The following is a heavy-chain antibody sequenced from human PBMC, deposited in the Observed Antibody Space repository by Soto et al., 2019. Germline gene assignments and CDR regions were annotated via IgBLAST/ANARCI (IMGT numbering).Heavy chain of an antibody. CDR1: GGAISRYY. D-gene: IGHD3-10*01. CDR2: VHDSWGS. J-gene: IGHJ6*02. V-gene: IGHV4-59*08. CDR3: VRQGCGALHGLVDV. Sequence: QVPLQASGPGLVKPSETLSLSCTVSGGAISRYYWSWIRQPPGKGLEWIGYVHDSWGSHYNPSLKSRVAISLDTSKSQFSLKLTSVPATDTALYYCVRQGCGALHGLVDVWGQGTTVTFSS.